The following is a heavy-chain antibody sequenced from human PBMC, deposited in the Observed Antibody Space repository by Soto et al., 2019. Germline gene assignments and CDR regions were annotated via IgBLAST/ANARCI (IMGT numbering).Heavy chain of an antibody. CDR3: ARHKYHSSAPSAY. J-gene: IGHJ4*02. CDR2: IYYSGST. CDR1: GGSISSSRYY. D-gene: IGHD3-22*01. Sequence: SETLSLTCTVSGGSISSSRYYWSWIRQPPGKGLEWIGYIYYSGSTNYNPSLKSRVTISVDTSKNQFSLKLSSVTAADTAVYYCARHKYHSSAPSAYWGQGTLVTVSS. V-gene: IGHV4-61*05.